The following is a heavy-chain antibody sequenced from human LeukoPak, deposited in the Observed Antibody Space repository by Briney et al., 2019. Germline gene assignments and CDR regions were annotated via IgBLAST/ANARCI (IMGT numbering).Heavy chain of an antibody. J-gene: IGHJ4*02. Sequence: PSETLSLTCAVSGGSITSYYWSWLRQPPGKGLEWIAYMYYSGSTNYSPSLKSRVTISLDATKNQFSLKLSSVTAADTAVYYGARAGVWSSIGWVYFDNWGQGTVVTVSS. V-gene: IGHV4-59*12. CDR1: GGSITSYY. CDR2: MYYSGST. D-gene: IGHD2-2*01. CDR3: ARAGVWSSIGWVYFDN.